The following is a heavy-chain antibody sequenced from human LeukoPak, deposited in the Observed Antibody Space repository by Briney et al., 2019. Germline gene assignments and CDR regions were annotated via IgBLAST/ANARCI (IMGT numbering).Heavy chain of an antibody. V-gene: IGHV3-30*04. CDR2: ISDDDTDA. CDR1: GFTFSSFA. D-gene: IGHD1-26*01. CDR3: ARDPSNSGNYYVLDY. Sequence: GGSLRLSCAGSGFTFSSFALHWVRQAPGKGLEWVAVISDDDTDAYYADSVKGRFTISRDNSKNTLYLQMNSLRAEDTAVYYCARDPSNSGNYYVLDYWGQGTLVAVPS. J-gene: IGHJ4*02.